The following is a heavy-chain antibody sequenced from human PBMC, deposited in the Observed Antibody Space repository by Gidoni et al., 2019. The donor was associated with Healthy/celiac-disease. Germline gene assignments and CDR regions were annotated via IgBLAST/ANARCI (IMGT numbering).Heavy chain of an antibody. CDR3: ARRRIAARPTSKYNWFDP. J-gene: IGHJ5*02. CDR1: GGSFSGYY. Sequence: QVQLQQWGAGLLKPSETLSLTCAVYGGSFSGYYWSWIRQPPGKGLEWIGEINHSGSTNYNPSLKSRVTISVDTSKNQFSLKLSSVTAADTAVYYCARRRIAARPTSKYNWFDPWGQGTLVTVSS. D-gene: IGHD6-6*01. CDR2: INHSGST. V-gene: IGHV4-34*01.